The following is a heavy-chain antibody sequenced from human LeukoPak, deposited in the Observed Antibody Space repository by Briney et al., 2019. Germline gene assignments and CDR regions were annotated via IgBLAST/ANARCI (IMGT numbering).Heavy chain of an antibody. CDR2: IYYSGST. Sequence: PSETLSLTCTVSGGSISSYYWSWIRQPPGKGLEWIGYIYYSGSTNYNPSLKSRVTISVDTSKNQFSLKLSSVTAADTAVYYCAREGERWLRGFDYWGQGTLVTVSS. CDR1: GGSISSYY. D-gene: IGHD5-24*01. V-gene: IGHV4-59*01. CDR3: AREGERWLRGFDY. J-gene: IGHJ4*02.